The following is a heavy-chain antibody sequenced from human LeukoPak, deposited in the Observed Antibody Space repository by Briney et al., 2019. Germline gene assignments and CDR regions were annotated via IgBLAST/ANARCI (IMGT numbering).Heavy chain of an antibody. Sequence: GGSLRLSCAASRFIFSNSWMSWVRQAPGKGLEWVANIKEDGSETRYVASVKGRFTISRDNAKSSLYLQMNSLRAEDTAVYYCARGRWVFDSWGHGTLVTVSS. J-gene: IGHJ4*01. CDR1: RFIFSNSW. CDR2: IKEDGSET. D-gene: IGHD6-13*01. V-gene: IGHV3-7*01. CDR3: ARGRWVFDS.